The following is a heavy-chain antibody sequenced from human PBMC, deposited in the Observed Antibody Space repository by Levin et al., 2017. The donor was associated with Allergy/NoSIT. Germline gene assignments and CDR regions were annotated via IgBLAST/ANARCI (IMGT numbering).Heavy chain of an antibody. J-gene: IGHJ6*02. CDR3: ARDRVQDRGSYNWNYDGGSYYYYGMDV. D-gene: IGHD1-7*01. CDR2: ISAYNGNT. CDR1: GYTFTSYG. V-gene: IGHV1-18*01. Sequence: VASVKVSCKASGYTFTSYGISWVRQAPGQGLEWMGWISAYNGNTNYAQKLQGRVTMTTDTSTSTTYMELRSLRSDDTAVYYCARDRVQDRGSYNWNYDGGSYYYYGMDVWGQGTTVTVSS.